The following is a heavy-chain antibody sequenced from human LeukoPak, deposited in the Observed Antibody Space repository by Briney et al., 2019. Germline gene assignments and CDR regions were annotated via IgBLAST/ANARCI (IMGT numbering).Heavy chain of an antibody. V-gene: IGHV1-2*02. D-gene: IGHD6-6*01. CDR3: ARGNIATRRGENWFDS. Sequence: GASVKVSCKASGYTFTGDFIHWVRQAPGQGLEWMGWINSDSGGTNYARKFQGRVTTTRDTSISTAYMELSSLRSDDTAVFYCARGNIATRRGENWFDSWGQGTLVTVSS. J-gene: IGHJ5*01. CDR2: INSDSGGT. CDR1: GYTFTGDF.